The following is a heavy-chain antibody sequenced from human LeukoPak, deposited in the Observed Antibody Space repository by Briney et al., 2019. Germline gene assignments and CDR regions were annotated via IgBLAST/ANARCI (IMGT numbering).Heavy chain of an antibody. Sequence: GGSLRLSCAASGFTFSSYGMHWVRQAPGKGLEWVAFIRYDGSNKYYADSVKGRFTISRDNSESTLHLQMNGLRAEDTAVYYCARDPLDISRWTNAFDIWGQGTTVIVS. CDR1: GFTFSSYG. D-gene: IGHD5-12*01. V-gene: IGHV3-30*02. J-gene: IGHJ3*02. CDR3: ARDPLDISRWTNAFDI. CDR2: IRYDGSNK.